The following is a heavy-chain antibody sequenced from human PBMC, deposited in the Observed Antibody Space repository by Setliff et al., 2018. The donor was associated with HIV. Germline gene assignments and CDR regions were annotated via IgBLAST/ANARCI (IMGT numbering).Heavy chain of an antibody. J-gene: IGHJ4*02. Sequence: PGGSLRLSCAASGFTFSSYSMNWVRQAPGKGLEWVGFIRNKAFGETTDYAASVKGRFTFSRDDSKGIAYLQMNSLKTEDTAVYYCARSDWGSKDDYWGQGTLVTVSS. CDR3: ARSDWGSKDDY. CDR2: IRNKAFGETT. CDR1: GFTFSSYS. V-gene: IGHV3-49*04. D-gene: IGHD7-27*01.